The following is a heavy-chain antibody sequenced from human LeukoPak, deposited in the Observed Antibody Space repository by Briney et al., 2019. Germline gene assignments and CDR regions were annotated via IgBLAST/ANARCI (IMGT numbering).Heavy chain of an antibody. Sequence: GGSLRRSCAASGFTFSSYAMHWVRQAPGKGLEWVAVISYDGSNKYYAASVKGRFTISRDNSKNTLYMQMNSLRAEDTAVYYCARDSQDYGDPPLGYWGQGTLVTVSS. V-gene: IGHV3-30*04. J-gene: IGHJ4*02. CDR3: ARDSQDYGDPPLGY. D-gene: IGHD4-17*01. CDR2: ISYDGSNK. CDR1: GFTFSSYA.